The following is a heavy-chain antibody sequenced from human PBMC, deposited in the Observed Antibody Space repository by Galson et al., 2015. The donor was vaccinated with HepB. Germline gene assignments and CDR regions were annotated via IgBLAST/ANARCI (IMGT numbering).Heavy chain of an antibody. CDR3: ARRGSSSGNWFDP. Sequence: SVKVSCKASGYIFTSYSISWVRQAPGQGLEWMGWISAYNGYTNYAQKVQGRVTMTTDTSTSTAYMELRSLRSDDTAVYYCARRGSSSGNWFDPWGQGTLVTVSS. CDR1: GYIFTSYS. V-gene: IGHV1-18*04. CDR2: ISAYNGYT. J-gene: IGHJ5*02. D-gene: IGHD2-15*01.